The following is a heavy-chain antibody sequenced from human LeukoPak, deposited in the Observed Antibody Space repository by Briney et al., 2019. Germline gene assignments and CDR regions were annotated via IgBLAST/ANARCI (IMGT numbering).Heavy chain of an antibody. D-gene: IGHD2-15*01. Sequence: GASVKVSCKASGYTFIDYYMHWVRQAPGQGLEWMGWINPKNGDTHYAQKFQGWVTMTRDTSITTVYMKLNRLTSDDTALYYCARVGYCSGDRCYLHFDYWGQGTLVTVSS. CDR3: ARVGYCSGDRCYLHFDY. CDR2: INPKNGDT. V-gene: IGHV1-2*04. J-gene: IGHJ4*02. CDR1: GYTFIDYY.